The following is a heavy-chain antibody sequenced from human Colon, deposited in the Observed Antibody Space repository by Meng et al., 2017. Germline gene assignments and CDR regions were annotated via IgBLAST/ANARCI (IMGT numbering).Heavy chain of an antibody. Sequence: QMRLVGSGGGVGQSGTSLRHSSADSGFSFSSHGMHWVRQAPGKGLEWVSITLYDGTSEYSSGSVRLQFTSSRDNSKSTLYLQLDNLRVEDTAVYYCVRDSGVDVDSWGQGVLVTVSS. CDR1: GFSFSSHG. V-gene: IGHV3-33*08. CDR3: VRDSGVDVDS. J-gene: IGHJ4*02. D-gene: IGHD5/OR15-5a*01. CDR2: TLYDGTSE.